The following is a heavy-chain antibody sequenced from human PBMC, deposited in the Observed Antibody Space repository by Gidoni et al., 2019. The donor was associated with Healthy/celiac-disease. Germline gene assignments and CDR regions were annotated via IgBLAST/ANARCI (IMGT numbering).Heavy chain of an antibody. V-gene: IGHV1-69*01. Sequence: QVQLVQSGAEVKKPGSSVKVSCKASGGTFSSYAISWVRQAPGQGLEWMGGIIPTFGTANYAQKFQGRVTITAYESTSTADMELSSLRSEDTAVYYWARVEGYSGYDDYYYYYMDVWGKGTTVTVSS. J-gene: IGHJ6*03. CDR2: IIPTFGTA. CDR1: GGTFSSYA. D-gene: IGHD5-12*01. CDR3: ARVEGYSGYDDYYYYYMDV.